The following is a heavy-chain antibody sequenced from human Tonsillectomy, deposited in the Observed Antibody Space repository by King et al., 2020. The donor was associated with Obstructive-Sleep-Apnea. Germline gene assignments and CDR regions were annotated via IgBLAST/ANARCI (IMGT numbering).Heavy chain of an antibody. CDR3: ARHLSDSDGPLYSPFDH. D-gene: IGHD2-15*01. Sequence: QLQESGPGLVKPSESLSLTCTVSGGSISGFYWSWIRQPPGKGLEWIGYIFYTWSTNYNPSLKSRLTISQDTSKNQFSLKLSSVTAADTAVYYCARHLSDSDGPLYSPFDHWGQGTLVTVPS. CDR1: GGSISGFY. J-gene: IGHJ4*02. CDR2: IFYTWST. V-gene: IGHV4-59*08.